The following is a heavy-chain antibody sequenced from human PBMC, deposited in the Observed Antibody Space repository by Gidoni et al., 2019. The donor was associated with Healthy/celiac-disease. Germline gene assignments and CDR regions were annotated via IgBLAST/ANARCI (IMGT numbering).Heavy chain of an antibody. CDR2: IIPILGIA. CDR3: ARADSSGYYYAPKPFDY. CDR1: GCTFSSYT. Sequence: QVQLVQSGAEVKKPGSSVTISCKTSGCTFSSYTISWVRQAPGQGLEWMGRIIPILGIANYAQKFQGRVTITADKSTSTAYMELSSRRSEDTAVYYCARADSSGYYYAPKPFDYWGKGTLVTVSS. J-gene: IGHJ4*02. D-gene: IGHD3-22*01. V-gene: IGHV1-69*02.